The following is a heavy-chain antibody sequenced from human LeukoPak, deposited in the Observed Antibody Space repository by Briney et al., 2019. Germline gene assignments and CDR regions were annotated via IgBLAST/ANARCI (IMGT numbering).Heavy chain of an antibody. D-gene: IGHD2-21*01. J-gene: IGHJ4*02. CDR3: AKFLPTHIVVANYYFDY. CDR1: GFTFSSYA. V-gene: IGHV3-23*01. Sequence: GGSLRLSCAASGFTFSSYAMSWLRQAPGKGLEWVSAISGSGGSTYYADSVKGRFTISRDNSKNTLYLQMSSLTAEDTAVYYCAKFLPTHIVVANYYFDYWGQGTLVTVSS. CDR2: ISGSGGST.